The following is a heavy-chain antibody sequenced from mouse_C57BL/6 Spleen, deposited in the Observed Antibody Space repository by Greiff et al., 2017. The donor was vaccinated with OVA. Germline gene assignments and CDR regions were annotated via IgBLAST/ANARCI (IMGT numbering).Heavy chain of an antibody. CDR2: IDPEDGDT. J-gene: IGHJ2*01. CDR1: GFNIKDYY. CDR3: TTSDYGSSYNYYFDY. D-gene: IGHD1-1*01. Sequence: VQLKESGAELVRPGASVKLSCTASGFNIKDYYMHWVKQRPEQGLEWIGRIDPEDGDTEYAPKFQGKATMTADTSSNTAYLQLSSLTSEDTAVYYCTTSDYGSSYNYYFDYWGQGTTLTVSS. V-gene: IGHV14-1*01.